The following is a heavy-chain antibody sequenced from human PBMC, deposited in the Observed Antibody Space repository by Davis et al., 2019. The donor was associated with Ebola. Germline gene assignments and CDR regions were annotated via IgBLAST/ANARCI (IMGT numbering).Heavy chain of an antibody. CDR1: GGSISGYY. V-gene: IGHV4-34*01. J-gene: IGHJ4*02. Sequence: PSETLSLTCTVSGGSISGYYWSWIRQPPGKGLEWIGEINHSGSTNYNPSLKSRVTISVDTSKNQFSLKLSSVTAADTAVYYCASLDSSGYYGVDYWGQGTLVTVSS. CDR2: INHSGST. D-gene: IGHD3-22*01. CDR3: ASLDSSGYYGVDY.